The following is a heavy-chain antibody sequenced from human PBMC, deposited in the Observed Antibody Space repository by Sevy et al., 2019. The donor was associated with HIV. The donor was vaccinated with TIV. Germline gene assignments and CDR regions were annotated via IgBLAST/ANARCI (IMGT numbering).Heavy chain of an antibody. Sequence: GESLKISCKGSGYSFTSYWIGWVRQMPGKGLEWMWIIYPGDSDTRYSPSFQGQVTISADKSISTAYLRWGSLKASDNAMYYCARTTAVAGTKFFDFWGQGTLVTVSS. V-gene: IGHV5-51*01. J-gene: IGHJ4*02. CDR2: IYPGDSDT. D-gene: IGHD6-13*01. CDR3: ARTTAVAGTKFFDF. CDR1: GYSFTSYW.